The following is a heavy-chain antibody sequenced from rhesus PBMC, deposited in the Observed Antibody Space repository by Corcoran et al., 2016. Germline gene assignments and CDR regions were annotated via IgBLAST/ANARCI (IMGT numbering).Heavy chain of an antibody. CDR1: GFTFSGYD. D-gene: IGHD2-21*01. Sequence: EVQLVESGGGLVQPGGSLRLSCAASGFTFSGYDMNWVPQAPGKGLEWFSYISYTGKTIYYADSVKDRFTISRDNSKNSLFLQMSSLGAEDTAVYYCTRETSGFEFWGQGALVTVSS. V-gene: IGHV3-136*01. CDR2: ISYTGKTI. J-gene: IGHJ1*01. CDR3: TRETSGFEF.